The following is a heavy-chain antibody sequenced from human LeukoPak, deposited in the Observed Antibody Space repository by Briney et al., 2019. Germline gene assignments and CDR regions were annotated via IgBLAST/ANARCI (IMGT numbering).Heavy chain of an antibody. CDR2: VSPDGTTT. CDR1: TFGNYW. CDR3: ARECDPTMCAGSSPDH. V-gene: IGHV3-74*01. J-gene: IGHJ4*02. Sequence: GGSLRLSCEASTFGNYWIHWVRPGPGQGLVWLSRVSPDGTTTTHAGSVKGRFTISRDNAKSTLYLQMNSLSAEDTAVYYCARECDPTMCAGSSPDHWGQGILVTVSS. D-gene: IGHD5-24*01.